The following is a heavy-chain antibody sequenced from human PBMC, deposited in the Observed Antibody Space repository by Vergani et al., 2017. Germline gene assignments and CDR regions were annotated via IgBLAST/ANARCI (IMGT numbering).Heavy chain of an antibody. CDR3: ARALYCAHCVCYMTYYYYMDV. CDR2: IWYDGSKE. Sequence: QVQLEESGGGVVQPGRSLRLSCAGSGFTLSSHAMHWVRQAPGKGLEWVAFIWYDGSKEYYADSVKGRFTISRDNSKNTLYLQMNKLGAADTAVYYCARALYCAHCVCYMTYYYYMDVWGKGTAVTVSS. D-gene: IGHD2-8*01. CDR1: GFTLSSHA. V-gene: IGHV3-33*01. J-gene: IGHJ6*03.